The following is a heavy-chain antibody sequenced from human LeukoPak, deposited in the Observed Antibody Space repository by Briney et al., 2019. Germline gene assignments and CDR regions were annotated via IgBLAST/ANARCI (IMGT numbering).Heavy chain of an antibody. CDR2: ITPIFGTA. CDR1: GGTLRSKA. D-gene: IGHD4-23*01. Sequence: SVKVSCKASGGTLRSKAISWVRQAPGQGLEWMGGITPIFGTANYAQKFQGRVTITAVESMSTAYMELSSLRSEDTAVYYCARGWLAETTVVTPYNYWGQGTLVIVSS. J-gene: IGHJ4*02. V-gene: IGHV1-69*01. CDR3: ARGWLAETTVVTPYNY.